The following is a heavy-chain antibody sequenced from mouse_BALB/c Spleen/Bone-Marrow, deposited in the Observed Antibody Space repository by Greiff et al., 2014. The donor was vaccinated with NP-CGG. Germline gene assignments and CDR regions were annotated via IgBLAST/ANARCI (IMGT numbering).Heavy chain of an antibody. CDR3: AREFRG. CDR1: GYTFTSYT. Sequence: VKLMESAAELARPGASVKMSCKASGYTFTSYTMHWVKQRPGQGLEWIGYINPSSGYTEYNQKFKDKTTLTADKSSSTAYMQLSSLTSEDSAVYYCAREFRGWGQGTLVTVSA. CDR2: INPSSGYT. V-gene: IGHV1-4*02. J-gene: IGHJ3*01.